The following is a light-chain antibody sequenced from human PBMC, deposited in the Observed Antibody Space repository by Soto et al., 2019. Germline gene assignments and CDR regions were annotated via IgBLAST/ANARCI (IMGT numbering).Light chain of an antibody. J-gene: IGKJ1*01. CDR1: QSVGTS. CDR3: QQSSNWPPWT. CDR2: DAS. Sequence: EIVLTQSPATLSLSPGERATFSCKASQSVGTSLAWFQQKPGQAPRLLLYDASVRATGIPARFSGSGSGTDFTLTISRPQPEDIAMYYCQQSSNWPPWTFGRGTRVEI. V-gene: IGKV3-11*01.